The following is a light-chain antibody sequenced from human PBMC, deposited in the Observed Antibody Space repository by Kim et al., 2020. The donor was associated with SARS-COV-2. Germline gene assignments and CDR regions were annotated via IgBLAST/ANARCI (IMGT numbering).Light chain of an antibody. Sequence: QTATLSFTGTNTIVGNQVSSWLQQRPSHPPHLLFSRINNRPSGLSARFSASGSGNTAALSITRLQPEDEAGYYCTAWHSSLDAQVFGRGTKLTVL. CDR1: NTIVGNQV. J-gene: IGLJ2*01. CDR2: RIN. CDR3: TAWHSSLDAQV. V-gene: IGLV10-54*02.